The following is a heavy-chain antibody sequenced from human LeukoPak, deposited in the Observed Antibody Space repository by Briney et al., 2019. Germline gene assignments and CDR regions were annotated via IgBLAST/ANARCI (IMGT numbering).Heavy chain of an antibody. V-gene: IGHV4-39*01. Sequence: PSETLSLTCTVSGGSISSSSYYWGWIRQPPGKGLEWIGSIYYSGSTYYNPSLKSRVTISVDTSKNQFSLKLSSVTAADTAVYYCARRPSGWLVLYYYYGMDVWGQGTTVTVSS. J-gene: IGHJ6*02. CDR1: GGSISSSSYY. D-gene: IGHD6-19*01. CDR2: IYYSGST. CDR3: ARRPSGWLVLYYYYGMDV.